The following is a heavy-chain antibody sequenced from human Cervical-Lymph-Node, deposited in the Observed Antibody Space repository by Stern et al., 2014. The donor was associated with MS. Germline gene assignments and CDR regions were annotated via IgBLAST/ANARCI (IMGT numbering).Heavy chain of an antibody. CDR3: ARDCRLRYFDNYGMDV. D-gene: IGHD3-9*01. Sequence: QLQLQESGPGLVKPSQTLSLTCTVSGGSISSGSYYWSWIRQPAGKGLEWIGRIYTSGSTNYNPSHKVRVTISVATSKTQSPLKLSSVTAADTAVYYCARDCRLRYFDNYGMDVWGQGTTVTVSS. CDR1: GGSISSGSYY. V-gene: IGHV4-61*02. J-gene: IGHJ6*02. CDR2: IYTSGST.